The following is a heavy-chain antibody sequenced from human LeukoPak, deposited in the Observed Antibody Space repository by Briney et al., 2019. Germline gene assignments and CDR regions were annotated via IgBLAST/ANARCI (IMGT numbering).Heavy chain of an antibody. J-gene: IGHJ3*02. D-gene: IGHD3-22*01. Sequence: QAGGSLRLSCAASGFTFSSYEMNWVRQAPGKGLEWVSYISSSGSTIYYADSVKGRFTISRDNAKNSLYLQMNSLRAEDTAVYYCARDAYYYDSSGRKGAFDIWGQGTMVTVSS. CDR1: GFTFSSYE. CDR2: ISSSGSTI. V-gene: IGHV3-48*03. CDR3: ARDAYYYDSSGRKGAFDI.